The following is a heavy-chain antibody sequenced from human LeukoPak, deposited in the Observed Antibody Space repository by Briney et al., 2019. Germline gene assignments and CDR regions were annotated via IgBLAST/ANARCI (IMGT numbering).Heavy chain of an antibody. D-gene: IGHD4-17*01. J-gene: IGHJ4*02. CDR3: AQIEDYGDYYSDY. Sequence: SGTLSLTCAVSGGSISSSNWWSWVRQPPGKGLEWIGEIYHSGSTNYNPSLKSRVTISVDTSKNQFSLKLSSVTAADTAVYYCAQIEDYGDYYSDYWGQGTLVTVSS. CDR2: IYHSGST. V-gene: IGHV4-4*02. CDR1: GGSISSSNW.